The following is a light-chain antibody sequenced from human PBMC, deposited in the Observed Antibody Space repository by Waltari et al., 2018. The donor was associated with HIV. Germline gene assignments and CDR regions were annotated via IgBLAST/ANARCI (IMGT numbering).Light chain of an antibody. CDR1: QTIFSY. V-gene: IGKV1-39*01. Sequence: DIQMTQSPASLSASVGDRVTITCQATQTIFSYLAWYQQRPGQPPNLLIFTASTLQSGVPARFSGSGSGTDFTLTISRLQAEDIATYFCQQTYITPWTFGQGTKVEV. CDR2: TAS. J-gene: IGKJ1*01. CDR3: QQTYITPWT.